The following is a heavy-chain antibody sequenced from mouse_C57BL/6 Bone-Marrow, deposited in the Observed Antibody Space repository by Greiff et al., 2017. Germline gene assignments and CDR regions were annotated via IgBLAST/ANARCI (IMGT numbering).Heavy chain of an antibody. CDR1: GYTFTSYW. V-gene: IGHV1-50*01. CDR3: ARRYGFDY. J-gene: IGHJ2*01. Sequence: QVQLQQPGAELVKPGASVKLSCKASGYTFTSYWMQWVKQRPGQGLEWIGEIDPSDSYTNYNQKFKGKATLTVDTSSSTAYMQLSSLTSEDCAVYYCARRYGFDYWGQGTTLTVSS. D-gene: IGHD1-1*02. CDR2: IDPSDSYT.